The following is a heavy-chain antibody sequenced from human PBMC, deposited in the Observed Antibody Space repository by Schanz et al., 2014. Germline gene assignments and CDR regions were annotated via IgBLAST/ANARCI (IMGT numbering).Heavy chain of an antibody. D-gene: IGHD2-15*01. J-gene: IGHJ4*02. CDR3: ARDRGYCSGGSCLTFDY. Sequence: DLVESGGGLIQRGGSLRLSCAASGFTISSYSMNWVRQAPGKGLEWVASISSSGSYIYYADSVKGRFTISRDNSKNTLYLQMNTLRAEDTAVYYCARDRGYCSGGSCLTFDYWGQGTLVTVSS. CDR2: ISSSGSYI. V-gene: IGHV3-21*01. CDR1: GFTISSYS.